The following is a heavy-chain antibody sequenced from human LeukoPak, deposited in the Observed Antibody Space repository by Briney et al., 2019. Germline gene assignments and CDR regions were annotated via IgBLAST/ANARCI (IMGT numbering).Heavy chain of an antibody. V-gene: IGHV4-59*01. CDR3: ARATAYYCIDY. CDR1: GGSISTSY. J-gene: IGHJ4*02. CDR2: IHYSGST. Sequence: SETLSLTCIVSGGSISTSYWSWIRQPPGKELEWIGYIHYSGSTNYNPSLKSRVTISVDTSKNQFSLNLSSVTAADTAVYYCARATAYYCIDYLGQGTLVTVSS. D-gene: IGHD2-21*01.